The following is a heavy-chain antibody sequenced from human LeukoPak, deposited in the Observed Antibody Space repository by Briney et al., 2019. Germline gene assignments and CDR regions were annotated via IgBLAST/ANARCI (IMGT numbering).Heavy chain of an antibody. J-gene: IGHJ6*03. D-gene: IGHD6-6*01. CDR1: GYTFTGYY. CDR2: INPNSGGT. V-gene: IGHV1-2*02. CDR3: ARASIAARPGYYYYMDV. Sequence: ASVKVSCKASGYTFTGYYMHWVRQAPGQGLEWKGWINPNSGGTNYAQKFQGRVTITRNTSISTAYMELSSLRSEDTAVYYCARASIAARPGYYYYMDVWGKGTTVTVSS.